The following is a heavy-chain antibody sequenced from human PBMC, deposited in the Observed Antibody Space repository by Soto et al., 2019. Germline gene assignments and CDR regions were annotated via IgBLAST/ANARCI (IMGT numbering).Heavy chain of an antibody. V-gene: IGHV3-23*01. CDR2: LSDSGGSI. CDR1: GFTFSSHA. J-gene: IGHJ4*02. CDR3: AKVSSSWYAGFFDL. Sequence: EVQLLESGGGLVQPGGSLRVSCTASGFTFSSHAMTWVRQAPGKGLEWVSGLSDSGGSIYYADSVKGRFTISRDNSMNTLYLQMKTLRAEDTAVYYCAKVSSSWYAGFFDLWGQGTLVTVSS. D-gene: IGHD6-13*01.